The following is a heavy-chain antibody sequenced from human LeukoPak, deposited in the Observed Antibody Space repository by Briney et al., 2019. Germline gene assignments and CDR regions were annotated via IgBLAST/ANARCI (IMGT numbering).Heavy chain of an antibody. CDR1: GYTLTELS. J-gene: IGHJ4*02. CDR2: FDPEDGET. D-gene: IGHD1-26*01. Sequence: ASVKVSCKVSGYTLTELSMHWVRQAPGKGLEWMGGFDPEDGETIYTQKFQGRVTMTRDTSTSTVYMELSSLRSEDTAVYYCARIGSYTDYWGQGTLVTVSS. V-gene: IGHV1-24*01. CDR3: ARIGSYTDY.